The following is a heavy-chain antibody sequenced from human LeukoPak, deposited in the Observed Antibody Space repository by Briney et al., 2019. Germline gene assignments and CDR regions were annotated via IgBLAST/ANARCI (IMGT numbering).Heavy chain of an antibody. CDR1: GYSISSGYY. V-gene: IGHV4-38-2*02. CDR3: ARETSQKGAHYMDV. CDR2: IYHSGST. J-gene: IGHJ6*03. D-gene: IGHD3-16*01. Sequence: PSETLSLTCTVSGYSISSGYYWGWIRQPPGKGLEWIGSIYHSGSTYYNPSLKSRVTISVDTSKNQFSLKLTSVTAADTAVYYCARETSQKGAHYMDVWGKGTTVTISS.